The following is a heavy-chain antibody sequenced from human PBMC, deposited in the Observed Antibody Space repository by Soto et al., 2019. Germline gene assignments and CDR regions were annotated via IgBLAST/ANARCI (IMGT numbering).Heavy chain of an antibody. CDR1: GDSISTFY. CDR3: ARGRTVRNYADDSSDYFYFFDY. J-gene: IGHJ4*02. CDR2: VYYTGST. Sequence: LWETLSLTCTVSGDSISTFYWVWLRQSPGKELEGPGYVYYTGSTNYNPSLKSRVTISVDRSKNQFSLKLTSANAADTAVYYCARGRTVRNYADDSSDYFYFFDYWGQGTQVTVSS. D-gene: IGHD3-22*01. V-gene: IGHV4-59*01.